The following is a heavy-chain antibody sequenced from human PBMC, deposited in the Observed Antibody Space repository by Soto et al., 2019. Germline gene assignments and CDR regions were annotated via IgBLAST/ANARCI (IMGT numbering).Heavy chain of an antibody. D-gene: IGHD2-15*01. J-gene: IGHJ5*02. CDR3: ALLGYCSGGSCYSSFDP. CDR2: IIPILGIA. Sequence: QVQLVQSGAEVKKPGSSVKVSCKASGGTFSSYTISWVRQAPGQGLEWMGRIIPILGIANYAQKFQGRVTITADKSTSTAYMEXSXXRSEDTAVYYCALLGYCSGGSCYSSFDPWGQGTLVTVSS. CDR1: GGTFSSYT. V-gene: IGHV1-69*02.